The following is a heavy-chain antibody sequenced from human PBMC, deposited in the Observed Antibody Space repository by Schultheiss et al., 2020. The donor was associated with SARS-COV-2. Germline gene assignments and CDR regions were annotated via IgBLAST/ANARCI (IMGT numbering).Heavy chain of an antibody. V-gene: IGHV3-33*08. CDR2: IWYDGSNK. D-gene: IGHD6-6*01. J-gene: IGHJ3*02. CDR1: GFTFDDYA. CDR3: ARDRGHQAPYDAFDI. Sequence: GESLKISCAASGFTFDDYAMHWVRQAPGKGLEWVAVIWYDGSNKYYADSVKGRFTISRDNSKNTLYLQMNSLRAEDTAVYYCARDRGHQAPYDAFDIWGQGTMVTVSS.